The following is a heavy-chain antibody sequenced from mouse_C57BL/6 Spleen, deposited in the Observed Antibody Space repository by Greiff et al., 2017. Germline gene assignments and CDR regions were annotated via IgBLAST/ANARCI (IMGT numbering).Heavy chain of an antibody. CDR3: ARDIYYYGSTGV. J-gene: IGHJ1*03. Sequence: ESGPGLVKPSQSLSLTCSVTGYSITSGYYWNWIRQFPGNKLEWMGYISYDGSNNYNPSLKNRISITRDTSKNQFFLKLNSVTTEDTATYYCARDIYYYGSTGVWGTGTTVTVSS. V-gene: IGHV3-6*01. CDR1: GYSITSGYY. CDR2: ISYDGSN. D-gene: IGHD1-1*01.